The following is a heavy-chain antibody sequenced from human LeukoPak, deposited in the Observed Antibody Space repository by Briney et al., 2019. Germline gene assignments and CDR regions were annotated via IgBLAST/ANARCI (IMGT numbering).Heavy chain of an antibody. D-gene: IGHD3-10*01. CDR1: GFTFSNYA. J-gene: IGHJ1*01. CDR3: AKHPDVGSYYYFQH. CDR2: LSGSGTKT. V-gene: IGHV3-23*01. Sequence: GGSLRLSCVASGFTFSNYAMSWVRPAPGMGLEWVSALSGSGTKTYYADSMKGRFTISRDNSKTTLYLQVNSLRAEDTAVYYCAKHPDVGSYYYFQHWGQGTLVTVSS.